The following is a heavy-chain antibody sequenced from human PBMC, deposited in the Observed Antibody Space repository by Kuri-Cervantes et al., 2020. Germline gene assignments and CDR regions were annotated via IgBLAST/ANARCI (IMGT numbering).Heavy chain of an antibody. Sequence: LSLTCAASGFTVSSNYMSWVRQAPGKGLEWVSVIYSGGSTYYADSVKGRFTISRDNSKNTLYLQMGSLRAEDMAVYYCARGRAGRGWLPFDYWGQGTLVTVSS. D-gene: IGHD5-12*01. CDR2: IYSGGST. V-gene: IGHV3-53*05. J-gene: IGHJ4*02. CDR3: ARGRAGRGWLPFDY. CDR1: GFTVSSNY.